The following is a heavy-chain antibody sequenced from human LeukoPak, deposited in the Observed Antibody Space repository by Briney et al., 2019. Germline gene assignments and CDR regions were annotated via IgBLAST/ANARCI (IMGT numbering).Heavy chain of an antibody. D-gene: IGHD3-22*01. CDR1: GGTFSSYA. CDR2: IIPIFGTA. J-gene: IGHJ3*02. Sequence: SVKVSCKASGGTFSSYAISWVRQAPGQGLEWMGGIIPIFGTANYAQKFQGRVTITADESTSTAYMELSSLRSEDTAVYYCARDKGEYYYDSSGYRDAFDIWGQGTMVTVSS. CDR3: ARDKGEYYYDSSGYRDAFDI. V-gene: IGHV1-69*01.